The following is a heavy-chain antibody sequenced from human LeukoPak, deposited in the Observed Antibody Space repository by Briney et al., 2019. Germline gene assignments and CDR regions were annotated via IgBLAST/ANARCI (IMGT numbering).Heavy chain of an antibody. V-gene: IGHV1-2*02. CDR2: INPNSGGT. CDR1: GYTFSGYY. J-gene: IGHJ4*02. D-gene: IGHD6-19*01. Sequence: ASVKVSCKASGYTFSGYYMHWVRQAPGQGLEWMGWINPNSGGTNYAQKFQGRVTMTRDTSISTAYMELSRLRSDDTAVYYCARDEPPWKGGWTGWGQGTLVTVSS. CDR3: ARDEPPWKGGWTG.